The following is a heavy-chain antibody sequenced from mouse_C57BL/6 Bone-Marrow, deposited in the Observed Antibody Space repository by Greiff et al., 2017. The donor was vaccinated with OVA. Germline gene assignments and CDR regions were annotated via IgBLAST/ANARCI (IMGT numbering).Heavy chain of an antibody. D-gene: IGHD2-3*01. CDR3: TRRGWLLRDAMDY. V-gene: IGHV5S21*01. CDR2: ISSGGDYI. Sequence: EVNVVESGEGLVKPGGSLKLSCAASGFTFSSYAMSWVRQTPEKRLEWVAYISSGGDYIYYADTVKGRFTISRDNARNTLYLQMSSLKSEDTAMYYCTRRGWLLRDAMDYWGQGTSVTVAS. CDR1: GFTFSSYA. J-gene: IGHJ4*01.